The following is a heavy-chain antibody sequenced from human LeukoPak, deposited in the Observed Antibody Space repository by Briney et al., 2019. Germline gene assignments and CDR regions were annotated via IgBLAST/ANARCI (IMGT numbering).Heavy chain of an antibody. CDR3: ARRRGYSYGAGADY. CDR1: GYTFTGYY. V-gene: IGHV1-2*02. Sequence: GASVKVSCKASGYTFTGYYMHWVRQAPGQGLEWMGWINPNSGGTNYAQKFQGRVTMTRDTSISTAYMELSRLRSDDTAVYYCARRRGYSYGAGADYWGQGTLVTVSS. CDR2: INPNSGGT. D-gene: IGHD5-18*01. J-gene: IGHJ4*02.